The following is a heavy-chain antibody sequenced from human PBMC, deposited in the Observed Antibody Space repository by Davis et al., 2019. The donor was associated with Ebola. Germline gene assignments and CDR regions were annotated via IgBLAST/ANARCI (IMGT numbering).Heavy chain of an antibody. D-gene: IGHD3-10*01. Sequence: GESLKISCKGSGYSFTSYWIGWARQMPGKGLEWMGIIYPGDSDTRYSPSFQGQVTISADKSISTAYLQWSSLKASDTAMYYCARRRYGSGSYGRAFDIWGQGTMVTVSS. CDR1: GYSFTSYW. CDR2: IYPGDSDT. J-gene: IGHJ3*02. CDR3: ARRRYGSGSYGRAFDI. V-gene: IGHV5-51*01.